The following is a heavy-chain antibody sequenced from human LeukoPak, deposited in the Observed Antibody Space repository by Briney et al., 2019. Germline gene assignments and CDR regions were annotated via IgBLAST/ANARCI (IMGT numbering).Heavy chain of an antibody. Sequence: GGSLRLSCAASGFTFSSHAMSWVRQAPGKGLEWVSAISTSGGSTYYADSVKGRFTISRDNSKNTLYLQMNSLRAEDTAVYYCAKDQYTYYYDSSGYYPLGYWGQGTLVIVSS. J-gene: IGHJ4*02. V-gene: IGHV3-23*01. D-gene: IGHD3-22*01. CDR2: ISTSGGST. CDR3: AKDQYTYYYDSSGYYPLGY. CDR1: GFTFSSHA.